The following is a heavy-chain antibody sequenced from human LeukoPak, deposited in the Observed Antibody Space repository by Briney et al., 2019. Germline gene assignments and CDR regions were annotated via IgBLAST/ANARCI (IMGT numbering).Heavy chain of an antibody. Sequence: SETLSLTCAVYGGSFSGYYWSWIRQPPGKGLEWIGEINHSGSTNYNPSIKSRVTISVDTSKNQLSLKLSSVTAADTAVYYCARTSGSGWYPDYWGPGTLVTVSS. V-gene: IGHV4-34*01. J-gene: IGHJ4*02. CDR1: GGSFSGYY. D-gene: IGHD6-19*01. CDR3: ARTSGSGWYPDY. CDR2: INHSGST.